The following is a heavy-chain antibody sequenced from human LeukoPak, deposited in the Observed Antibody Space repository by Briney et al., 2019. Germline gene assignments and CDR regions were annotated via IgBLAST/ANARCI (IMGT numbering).Heavy chain of an antibody. V-gene: IGHV3-64*01. D-gene: IGHD6-13*01. Sequence: GRCLRPSSAASVFTSSEYAMHWGRRAPGQGLGHVSGFSSTGGSTNYANSVKGRFAISRDNSKTTLYPHRSSLRAQDRAVYCCARSGSSNRLRYYFDCWGQGTLVTVSS. J-gene: IGHJ4*02. CDR2: FSSTGGST. CDR3: ARSGSSNRLRYYFDC. CDR1: VFTSSEYA.